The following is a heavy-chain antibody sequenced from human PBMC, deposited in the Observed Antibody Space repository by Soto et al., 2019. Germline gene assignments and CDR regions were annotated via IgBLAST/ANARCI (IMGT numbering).Heavy chain of an antibody. CDR1: GFTFSDYG. D-gene: IGHD3-9*01. CDR2: ISSGGDIK. Sequence: GGSLRLSCVASGFTFSDYGIHWVRQAPGKGLEWVGVISSGGDIKYYSDSMKGRFTISRDNSKNTLYLQMNSLRAEDTAVYYCAKSYYDILTGLVYYYGMDVWGQGTTVTVSS. CDR3: AKSYYDILTGLVYYYGMDV. V-gene: IGHV3-30*18. J-gene: IGHJ6*02.